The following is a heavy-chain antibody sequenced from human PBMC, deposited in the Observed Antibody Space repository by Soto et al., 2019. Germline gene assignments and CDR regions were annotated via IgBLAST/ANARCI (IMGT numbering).Heavy chain of an antibody. CDR3: AKYGAVAGTNYFDY. V-gene: IGHV1-58*01. J-gene: IGHJ4*02. CDR1: GFTFTSSA. CDR2: IVVGSGNT. D-gene: IGHD6-19*01. Sequence: GASVKVSCKASGFTFTSSALQWVRQARGQRLEWIGWIVVGSGNTNYAQKFQERVTITRDMSTSTAYMELSSLRSEDTAVYYCAKYGAVAGTNYFDYWGQGTLVTVSS.